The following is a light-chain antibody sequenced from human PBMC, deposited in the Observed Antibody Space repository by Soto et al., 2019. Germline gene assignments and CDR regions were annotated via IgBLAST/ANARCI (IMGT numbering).Light chain of an antibody. CDR2: DFN. J-gene: IGLJ1*01. CDR3: SSYTSSGTRV. Sequence: QSALTQPASVSGSPGQSITISCTGTSSDVGGYNYVSWYQQHPGKAPKLMIYDFNSRPSGVSNRFSGSKSGNTASLTISGFQAEDEADYYCSSYTSSGTRVFGAGTKVTVL. V-gene: IGLV2-14*03. CDR1: SSDVGGYNY.